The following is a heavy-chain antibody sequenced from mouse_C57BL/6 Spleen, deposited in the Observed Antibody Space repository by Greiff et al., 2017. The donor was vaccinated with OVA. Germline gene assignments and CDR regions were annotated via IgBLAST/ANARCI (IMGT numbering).Heavy chain of an antibody. Sequence: VQLQQSGPELVKPGASVKMSCKASGYTFTDYNMHWVKQSHGKSLEWIGYINPNNGGTSYNQKFKGKATLTVNTSSSTAYMELRSLTSEDSAVYYCARKGYYGNFYAMDYWGQGTSVTVSS. D-gene: IGHD2-1*01. V-gene: IGHV1-22*01. J-gene: IGHJ4*01. CDR2: INPNNGGT. CDR3: ARKGYYGNFYAMDY. CDR1: GYTFTDYN.